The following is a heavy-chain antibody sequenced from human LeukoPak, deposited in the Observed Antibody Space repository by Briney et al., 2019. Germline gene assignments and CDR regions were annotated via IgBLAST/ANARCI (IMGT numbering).Heavy chain of an antibody. V-gene: IGHV3-30*02. Sequence: GGFLRLSCAASGFTFRSHTMNWVRQAPGKGLEWVAFIRYDGSNKYYADSVKGRFTISRDNSKNTLYLQMNSLRAEDTAVYYCAKDFYGDYGPYYYYYYMDVWGKGTTVTVSS. CDR3: AKDFYGDYGPYYYYYYMDV. J-gene: IGHJ6*03. CDR1: GFTFRSHT. D-gene: IGHD4-17*01. CDR2: IRYDGSNK.